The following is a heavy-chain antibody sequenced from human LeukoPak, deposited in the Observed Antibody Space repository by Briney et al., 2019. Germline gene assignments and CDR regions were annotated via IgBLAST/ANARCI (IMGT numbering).Heavy chain of an antibody. CDR2: IWYDGSNK. Sequence: GGSLRLSCAASGFTFSSYVMHWVRQAPGKGLEWVAVIWYDGSNKYYADSVKGRFTISRDNSKNTLYLQMNSLRAEDTAVYYCARGRLHNYYDSSGHPFDYWGQGTLVTVSS. D-gene: IGHD3-22*01. CDR1: GFTFSSYV. J-gene: IGHJ4*02. V-gene: IGHV3-33*01. CDR3: ARGRLHNYYDSSGHPFDY.